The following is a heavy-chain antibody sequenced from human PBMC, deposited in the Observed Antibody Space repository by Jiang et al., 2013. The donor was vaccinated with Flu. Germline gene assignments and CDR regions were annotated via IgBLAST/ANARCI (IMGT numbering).Heavy chain of an antibody. V-gene: IGHV1-3*01. CDR2: STLAMVT. J-gene: IGHJ4*02. D-gene: IGHD1-26*01. CDR1: DTPSLAML. Sequence: KTWASVKVPASVLDTPSLAMLCIGCARPPDKGLSGWDGSTLAMVTQKYSQKFQGRVTITRDTSASTAYMELSSLRSEDTAVYYCARDPYSGSHTQYYFDYWGQGTLVTVSS. CDR3: ARDPYSGSHTQYYFDY.